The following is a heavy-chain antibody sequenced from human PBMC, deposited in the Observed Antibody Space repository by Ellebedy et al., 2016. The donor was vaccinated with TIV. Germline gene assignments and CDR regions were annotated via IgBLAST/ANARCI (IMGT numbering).Heavy chain of an antibody. D-gene: IGHD3-10*01. CDR3: ARGAWGLLGPVDY. CDR2: IHTSGST. V-gene: IGHV4-4*07. J-gene: IGHJ4*02. CDR1: GGSISSYY. Sequence: SETLSLTCTVSGGSISSYYWTWIRQPAGKGLEWIGRIHTSGSTNYNPSLKSRVTISIDTSKNQFSLKLSSVTAADTAVYYCARGAWGLLGPVDYWGQGTLVTVSS.